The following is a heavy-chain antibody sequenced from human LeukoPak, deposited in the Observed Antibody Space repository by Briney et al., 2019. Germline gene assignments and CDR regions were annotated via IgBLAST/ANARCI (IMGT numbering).Heavy chain of an antibody. Sequence: PSETLSLTRIVSGASISSGNYYWTWIRQPAGKGLEWIGRLHTTGGTNYNPSFKSRLSISGDTSKNQFSLQLSSVTAADTAVYYCARVCDFWSGPLPGAFDIWGQGTMVTVSS. J-gene: IGHJ3*02. D-gene: IGHD3-3*01. CDR1: GASISSGNYY. V-gene: IGHV4-61*02. CDR2: LHTTGGT. CDR3: ARVCDFWSGPLPGAFDI.